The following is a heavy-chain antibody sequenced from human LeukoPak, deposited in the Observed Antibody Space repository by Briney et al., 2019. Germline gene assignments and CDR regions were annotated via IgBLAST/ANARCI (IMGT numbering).Heavy chain of an antibody. J-gene: IGHJ4*02. Sequence: ASVKVSCKASGYTFTSYGISWVRQAPGQGLEWMGWITGNNGNTNYAPSLQGRITMTTDTSTNTAYMELTSLKSDDTAVYYCARDQRNSGSYRFEYWGQGTLVTVSS. V-gene: IGHV1-18*01. D-gene: IGHD1-26*01. CDR3: ARDQRNSGSYRFEY. CDR1: GYTFTSYG. CDR2: ITGNNGNT.